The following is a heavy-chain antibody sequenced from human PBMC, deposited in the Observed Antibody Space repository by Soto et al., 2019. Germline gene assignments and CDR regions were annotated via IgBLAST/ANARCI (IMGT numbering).Heavy chain of an antibody. V-gene: IGHV4-30-2*01. CDR1: GGSISSGGYS. CDR3: AREGDYVDGRAFDI. D-gene: IGHD4-17*01. J-gene: IGHJ3*02. Sequence: QLQLQESGSGLVKPSQTLSLTCAVSGGSISSGGYSWSWIRQPPGKGLEWIGYIYHSGSTYYNPSLKSRVTISVDRSKNQFSLKLSSVTAADTAVYYCAREGDYVDGRAFDIWGQGTMVTVSS. CDR2: IYHSGST.